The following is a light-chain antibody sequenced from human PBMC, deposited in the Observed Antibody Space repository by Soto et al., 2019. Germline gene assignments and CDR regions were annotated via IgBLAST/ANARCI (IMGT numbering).Light chain of an antibody. J-gene: IGLJ1*01. CDR2: EVS. CDR3: SSYTGSSTLYV. CDR1: SSDVGGYNY. V-gene: IGLV2-14*01. Sequence: ALTQPASVSGSPGQSITISCTGTSSDVGGYNYVSWYQQHPGKAPKLMIYEVSNRPSGVSNRFSGSKSGNTASLTISGLQAEDEADYYCSSYTGSSTLYVFGTGTKVTVL.